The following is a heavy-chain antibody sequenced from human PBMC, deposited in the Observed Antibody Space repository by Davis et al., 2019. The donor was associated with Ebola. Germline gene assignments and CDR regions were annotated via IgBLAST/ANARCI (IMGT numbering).Heavy chain of an antibody. CDR1: VSTFTSSA. CDR2: IVVGSGNT. CDR3: AAGRWFVP. Sequence: SVTVSCKSSVSTFTSSAVQWVRQARGQRLEWIGWIVVGSGNTTYAQKFQERVTITRDMSTSTAYMELSSLRSEDTAVYYCAAGRWFVPWGQGTLATVSS. V-gene: IGHV1-58*01. J-gene: IGHJ5*02.